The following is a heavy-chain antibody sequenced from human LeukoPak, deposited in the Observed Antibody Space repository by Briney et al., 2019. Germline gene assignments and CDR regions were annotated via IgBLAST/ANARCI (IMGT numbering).Heavy chain of an antibody. CDR2: IWNDGSQK. D-gene: IGHD2-2*02. CDR1: GFSFSFYG. V-gene: IGHV3-33*01. Sequence: GRSLRLSCATSGFSFSFYGMQWVRQAPGKGLEWVAVIWNDGSQKYYGDSVKGRFTISRDNSKNSLDLQMNSLRAEDTAVYYCARGYCSSTSCYNDYRGQGTLVTVSS. CDR3: ARGYCSSTSCYNDY. J-gene: IGHJ4*02.